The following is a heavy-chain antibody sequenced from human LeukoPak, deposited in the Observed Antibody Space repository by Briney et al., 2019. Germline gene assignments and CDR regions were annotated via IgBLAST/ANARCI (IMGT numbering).Heavy chain of an antibody. D-gene: IGHD3-3*01. CDR3: ARDKEAAVDFWSGYYPL. CDR2: IKRDGSER. Sequence: GGSLRLSCAASGFIFSSYWMGWVRQAPGKGLEWVANIKRDGSERYYVDPVKGRFTISRDNAQNSLYLQMNSLRDEDTGAYYCARDKEAAVDFWSGYYPLWGQGTLVTVSS. CDR1: GFIFSSYW. J-gene: IGHJ4*02. V-gene: IGHV3-7*01.